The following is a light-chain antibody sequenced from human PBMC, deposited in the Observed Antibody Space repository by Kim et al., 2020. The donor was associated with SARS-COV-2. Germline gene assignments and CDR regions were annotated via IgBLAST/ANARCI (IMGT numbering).Light chain of an antibody. Sequence: DIQMTQSPSTLSASVGATVTITCRASQSIGSWVAWYQQKPERAPKLLIQKASILESGVPSKFSGSGSGTEFTLTISALQPDDVATYYCQQYAGYSWRFGQGTKVDIK. V-gene: IGKV1-5*03. CDR1: QSIGSW. CDR2: KAS. J-gene: IGKJ1*01. CDR3: QQYAGYSWR.